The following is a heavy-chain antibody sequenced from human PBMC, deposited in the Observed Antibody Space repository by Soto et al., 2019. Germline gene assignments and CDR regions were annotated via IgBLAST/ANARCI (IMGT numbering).Heavy chain of an antibody. CDR3: ARCYYGSGSWYYYYGMDV. D-gene: IGHD3-10*01. J-gene: IGHJ6*02. CDR2: INHSGST. CDR1: GGSFSGYY. Sequence: QVQLQQWGAGLLKPSETLSLTCAVYGGSFSGYYWSWIRQPPGKGLEWIGEINHSGSTNYNPSLKGRVPSSVDTSKNQFSLKLSSVTAADTAVYYCARCYYGSGSWYYYYGMDVWGQGTTVTVSS. V-gene: IGHV4-34*01.